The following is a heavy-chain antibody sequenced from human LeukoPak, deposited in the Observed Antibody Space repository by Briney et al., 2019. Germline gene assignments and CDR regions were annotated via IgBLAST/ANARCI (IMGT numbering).Heavy chain of an antibody. CDR1: GGSFSGYY. J-gene: IGHJ4*02. D-gene: IGHD2-2*01. CDR3: ARAGGIPTSPLDLDY. V-gene: IGHV4-59*01. Sequence: SETLSLTCAVYGGSFSGYYWSWIRQPPGKGLEWIGHIHYSASTNYSPSLTSRVTISIDTSKNQLSLKLSPVTAADTAMYYCARAGGIPTSPLDLDYWGQGTLVTVSS. CDR2: IHYSAST.